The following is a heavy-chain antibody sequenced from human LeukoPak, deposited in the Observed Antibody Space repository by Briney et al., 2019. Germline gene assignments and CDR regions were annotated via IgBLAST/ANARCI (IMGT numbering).Heavy chain of an antibody. CDR2: ISGSGTTT. Sequence: GGSLRLSCAASGFTLTSYALSWVRQAPGKGLEWVSAISGSGTTTYYADSVKGRFTISRDNSKNTLYLQMNSLRAEDTAVYYCAKSYTYSSGWYVGYWGRGTLVTVSS. V-gene: IGHV3-23*01. CDR3: AKSYTYSSGWYVGY. D-gene: IGHD6-19*01. J-gene: IGHJ4*02. CDR1: GFTLTSYA.